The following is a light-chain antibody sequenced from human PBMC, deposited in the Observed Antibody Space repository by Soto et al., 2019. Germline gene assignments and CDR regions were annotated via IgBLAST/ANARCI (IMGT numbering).Light chain of an antibody. J-gene: IGKJ1*01. CDR3: QQYNTYSPWT. V-gene: IGKV1-5*03. Sequence: DIQMTQSPSTLSASVGDRVTITCRASQSISTWLARYQQKPGRAPNLLIYKTSSLERGVPSRFNDSGSGTEFTLTISSLQPDDFATYYGQQYNTYSPWTFGQGTKVEIK. CDR2: KTS. CDR1: QSISTW.